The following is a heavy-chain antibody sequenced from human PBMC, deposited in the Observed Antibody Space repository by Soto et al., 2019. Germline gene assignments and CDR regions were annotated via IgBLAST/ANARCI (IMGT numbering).Heavy chain of an antibody. CDR3: ARDRWVERGYYYGTDV. Sequence: SETLSLTCTVSGGSISSGGYYWSWIRQHPGKGLEWIGYIYYSGSTYYNPSLKSRVTISVDTSKNQFSLKLSSVTAADTAVYYCARDRWVERGYYYGTDVWGQGTTVTVSS. J-gene: IGHJ6*02. CDR2: IYYSGST. V-gene: IGHV4-31*03. D-gene: IGHD3-16*01. CDR1: GGSISSGGYY.